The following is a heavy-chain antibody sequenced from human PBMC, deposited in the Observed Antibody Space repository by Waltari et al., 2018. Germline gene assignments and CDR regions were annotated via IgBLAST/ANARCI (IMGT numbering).Heavy chain of an antibody. CDR1: GFTFSSYA. CDR3: AREMGFRESSNWFDP. Sequence: QVQLVESGGGVVQPGRSLRLSCAASGFTFSSYAMHWVRQAPGKGLEWVAVISYDGSNKYYAASVKGRFTISRDNSKNTLYLQMNSLRAEDTAVYYCAREMGFRESSNWFDPWGQGTLVTVSS. V-gene: IGHV3-30-3*01. CDR2: ISYDGSNK. D-gene: IGHD3-10*01. J-gene: IGHJ5*02.